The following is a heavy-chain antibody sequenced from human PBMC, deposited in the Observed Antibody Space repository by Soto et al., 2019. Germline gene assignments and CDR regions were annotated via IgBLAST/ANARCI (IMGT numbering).Heavy chain of an antibody. CDR2: INPSGGST. CDR1: GYTFTSYY. D-gene: IGHD5-12*01. J-gene: IGHJ6*02. V-gene: IGHV1-46*01. Sequence: QVQLVQSGAEVKKPGASVKVSCKASGYTFTSYYMHWVRQAPGQGLEWMGIINPSGGSTSYAQKFQGRVTMTRDTSTSTVYMELSSLRSEDTAVYYCARDVPPHYSGLSPAYYYYGMDVWGQGTTVTVSS. CDR3: ARDVPPHYSGLSPAYYYYGMDV.